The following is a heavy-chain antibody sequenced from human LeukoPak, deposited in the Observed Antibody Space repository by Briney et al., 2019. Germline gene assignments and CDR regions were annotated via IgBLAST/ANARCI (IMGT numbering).Heavy chain of an antibody. D-gene: IGHD2-15*01. CDR1: GGSISSYY. V-gene: IGHV4-59*08. CDR2: IDYSGST. J-gene: IGHJ5*02. Sequence: SETLSLTCTVSGGSISSYYWNWIRQPPGKGLEWIGYIDYSGSTNYNPSLKSRVTISVDTSKNQFSLKLSSVTAADTAVYYCARLVHCRGGSCYSAGGRDWFDPWGQGTLVTVSS. CDR3: ARLVHCRGGSCYSAGGRDWFDP.